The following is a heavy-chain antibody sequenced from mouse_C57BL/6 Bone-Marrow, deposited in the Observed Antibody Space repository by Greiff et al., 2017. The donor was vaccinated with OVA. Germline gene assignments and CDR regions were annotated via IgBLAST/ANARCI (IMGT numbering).Heavy chain of an antibody. CDR2: INSDGGST. CDR3: ARHYDYDWYFDV. V-gene: IGHV5-2*01. Sequence: EVKLMESGGGLVQPGESLKLSCESNEYEFPSHDMSWVRKTPEKRLALVAAINSDGGSTYYPDTMERRFIISRDNTKKTLYLHMSSLRSEDAALYYCARHYDYDWYFDVWGTGTTVTVSS. J-gene: IGHJ1*03. CDR1: EYEFPSHD. D-gene: IGHD2-4*01.